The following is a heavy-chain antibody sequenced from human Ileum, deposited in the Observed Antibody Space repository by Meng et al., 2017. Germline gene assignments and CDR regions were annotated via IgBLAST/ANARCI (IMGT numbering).Heavy chain of an antibody. CDR3: AREAHLAAFGH. CDR1: GDHLFYNSAT. D-gene: IGHD6-25*01. Sequence: VGLQQPGPEGVKPLKHPSLTGAISGDHLFYNSATWNWVRQSPSRGLEWMGRTYYRSKWYNDYALSVNSRITVNPDTSKNQISLQLNSVTPDDTAVYYCAREAHLAAFGHWGQGTLVTVSS. V-gene: IGHV6-1*02. CDR2: TYYRSKWYN. J-gene: IGHJ4*02.